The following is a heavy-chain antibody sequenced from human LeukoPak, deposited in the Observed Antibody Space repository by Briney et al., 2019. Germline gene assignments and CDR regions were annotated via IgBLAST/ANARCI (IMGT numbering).Heavy chain of an antibody. CDR2: ISGSGGST. CDR3: AKSIWGPLDY. D-gene: IGHD7-27*01. Sequence: GGSLRLSCAASRFTFSNFGMSWVRQAPGKGLEWVSAISGSGGSTYYADSVKGRFTISRDNSKNTLYLQMNSLRAEDTAVYYCAKSIWGPLDYWGQGTLVTVSS. CDR1: RFTFSNFG. J-gene: IGHJ4*02. V-gene: IGHV3-23*01.